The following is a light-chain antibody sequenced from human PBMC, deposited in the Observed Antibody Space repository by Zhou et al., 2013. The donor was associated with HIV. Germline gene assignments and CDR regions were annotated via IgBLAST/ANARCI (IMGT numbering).Light chain of an antibody. Sequence: DIQLTQSPSTLSASVGDRVTITCRASQSINVWLAWYQQKPGRAPKLLISRASDLESGVPSRFSGSGSGTEFTLTISSLRPDDFATYYCQQSNSYYTFGQGTKLDIK. J-gene: IGKJ2*01. CDR3: QQSNSYYT. CDR1: QSINVW. V-gene: IGKV1-5*03. CDR2: RAS.